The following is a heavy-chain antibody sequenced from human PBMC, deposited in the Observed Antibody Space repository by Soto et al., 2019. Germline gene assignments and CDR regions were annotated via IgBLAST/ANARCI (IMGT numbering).Heavy chain of an antibody. V-gene: IGHV4-59*02. CDR2: MYHGGRT. Sequence: WETLSLTCTVSRDSVTNYFWSWVRQPPGKGLEWIGHMYHGGRTNYSPSLKRRVTMSLDSSKNQFSLNLSSVTAADTAVYFCARDPGYCTNGVCPIFDFWGQGVRVTVSS. CDR3: ARDPGYCTNGVCPIFDF. J-gene: IGHJ4*02. CDR1: RDSVTNYF. D-gene: IGHD2-8*01.